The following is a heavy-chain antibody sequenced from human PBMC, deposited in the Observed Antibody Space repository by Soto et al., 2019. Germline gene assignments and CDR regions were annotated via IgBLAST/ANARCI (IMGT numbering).Heavy chain of an antibody. CDR1: GGSISSYY. D-gene: IGHD3-10*01. CDR2: IHDSGRT. Sequence: SETLSLTCTVSGGSISSYYWSWIRQPPGKGLEWIGYIHDSGRTNYNPSLKSRVTISVDTSKKQFSLKLRSVTAADTAEYYCARHNYGLGSYYFDYWGQGTLVTVSS. CDR3: ARHNYGLGSYYFDY. J-gene: IGHJ4*02. V-gene: IGHV4-59*08.